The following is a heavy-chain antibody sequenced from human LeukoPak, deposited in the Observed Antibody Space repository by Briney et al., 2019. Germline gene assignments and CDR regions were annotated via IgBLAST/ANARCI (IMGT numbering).Heavy chain of an antibody. J-gene: IGHJ4*02. D-gene: IGHD3-3*01. Sequence: SETLSLTCTVSGGSISSYYWSWIRQPPGKGLEWIGYIYYSGSTNYNPSLKSRATISVDTSKNQFSLKLSSVTAADTAVYYCARGVRFLEWLPFFDYWGQGTLVTVSS. CDR2: IYYSGST. CDR1: GGSISSYY. V-gene: IGHV4-59*01. CDR3: ARGVRFLEWLPFFDY.